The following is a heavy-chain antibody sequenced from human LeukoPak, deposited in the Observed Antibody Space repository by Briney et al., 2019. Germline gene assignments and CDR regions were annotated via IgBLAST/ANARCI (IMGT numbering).Heavy chain of an antibody. V-gene: IGHV4-4*02. CDR3: ARHVGFITMVRGVINNNWFDP. Sequence: SETLSLTCAVSGGSISSSNWWSWVRQPPGKGLEWIGEIYHSGSTNYNPSLKSRVTISVDTSKKQFSLKLSSVTAADTAVYYCARHVGFITMVRGVINNNWFDPWGQGTLVTVSS. D-gene: IGHD3-10*01. CDR2: IYHSGST. CDR1: GGSISSSNW. J-gene: IGHJ5*02.